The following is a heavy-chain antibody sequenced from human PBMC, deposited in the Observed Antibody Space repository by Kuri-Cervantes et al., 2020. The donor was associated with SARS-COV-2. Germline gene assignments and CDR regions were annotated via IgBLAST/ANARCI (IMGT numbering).Heavy chain of an antibody. CDR3: ARGRGIAAAGTGSPAPGYFDL. CDR1: GGSFSGYY. V-gene: IGHV4-34*01. D-gene: IGHD6-13*01. CDR2: INHSGST. J-gene: IGHJ2*01. Sequence: SHTLSLTCAVYGGSFSGYYWSWIRQPPGKGLEWIGEINHSGSTNYNPSLKSRVTISVDTSKNQFSLKLSSVTAADTAVYYCARGRGIAAAGTGSPAPGYFDLWGRGTLVTVSS.